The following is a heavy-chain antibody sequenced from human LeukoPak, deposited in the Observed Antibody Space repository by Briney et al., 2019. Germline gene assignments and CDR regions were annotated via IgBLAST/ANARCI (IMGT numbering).Heavy chain of an antibody. D-gene: IGHD3-22*01. Sequence: SETLSLTCAVYGGSFSGYYWSWNRQPPGKGLEWIGEINHSGSTNYNQSLKSRVTISVDTSENQFSLKLSSVTAADTAVYYCARNDYDSSGYYVGYLDYCGQGTLVTVSS. V-gene: IGHV4-34*01. CDR1: GGSFSGYY. CDR3: ARNDYDSSGYYVGYLDY. J-gene: IGHJ4*02. CDR2: INHSGST.